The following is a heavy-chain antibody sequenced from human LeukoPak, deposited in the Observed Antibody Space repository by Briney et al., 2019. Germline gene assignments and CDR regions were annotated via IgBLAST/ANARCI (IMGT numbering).Heavy chain of an antibody. V-gene: IGHV6-1*01. CDR3: ARILGGHSDIFTGLPVRYFDY. CDR2: TYYRSKWYN. D-gene: IGHD3-9*01. CDR1: GDSFSSNSAA. J-gene: IGHJ4*02. Sequence: SQTLSLTCAISGDSFSSNSAAWNWIRQSPSRGLEWLGRTYYRSKWYNDYAISVKSRITINPDASKNHFSLQLNSVTAADTAVYYCARILGGHSDIFTGLPVRYFDYWGQGILVTVSS.